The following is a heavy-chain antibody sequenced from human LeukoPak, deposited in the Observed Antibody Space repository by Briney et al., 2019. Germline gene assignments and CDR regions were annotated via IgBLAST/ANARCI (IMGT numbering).Heavy chain of an antibody. D-gene: IGHD6-13*01. CDR1: GYTFSGYY. CDR2: IIPIFGTA. V-gene: IGHV1-69*05. CDR3: ARRTSSWPSGWFDP. J-gene: IGHJ5*01. Sequence: ASVKVSCKASGYTFSGYYMHWVRQAHGQGLEWMGGIIPIFGTANYAQKFQGRVTITTDESTSTAYMELSSLRSEDTAVYYCARRTSSWPSGWFDPWGQGTLVTVSS.